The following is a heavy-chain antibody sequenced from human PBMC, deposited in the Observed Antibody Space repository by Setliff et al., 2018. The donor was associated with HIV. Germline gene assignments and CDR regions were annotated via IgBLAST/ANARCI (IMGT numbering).Heavy chain of an antibody. Sequence: GASVKVSCKASGYTFTSYGISWVRQAPGQGLEWMGWISAYNGNTNYAQKLQGRVTMTTDTSTSTAYMELRSLRSDDKAVYYCARVVVRGVTFIAEYFQHWGQGSLVTVSS. J-gene: IGHJ1*01. CDR1: GYTFTSYG. CDR3: ARVVVRGVTFIAEYFQH. V-gene: IGHV1-18*01. CDR2: ISAYNGNT. D-gene: IGHD3-10*01.